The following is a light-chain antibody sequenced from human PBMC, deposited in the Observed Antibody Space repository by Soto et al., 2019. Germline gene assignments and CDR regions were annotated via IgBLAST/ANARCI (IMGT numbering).Light chain of an antibody. Sequence: QSVLTQPPSASGTPGQRVTISCSGSNSNIGNKYVYWYQQLPGTAPKLLMYRNNHRPSGVPDRFSGSKSGTSASLAISGLRSEDEADYYCAACDDGVGGPAFGGGTKVTVL. CDR1: NSNIGNKY. CDR2: RNN. J-gene: IGLJ3*02. V-gene: IGLV1-47*01. CDR3: AACDDGVGGPA.